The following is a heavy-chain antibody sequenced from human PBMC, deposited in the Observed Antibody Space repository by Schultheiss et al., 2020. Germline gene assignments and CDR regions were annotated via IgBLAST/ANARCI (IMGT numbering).Heavy chain of an antibody. V-gene: IGHV3-73*01. CDR3: TRPIPIRHFDWLPYYYYYGRDV. CDR2: IRSKANSYAT. D-gene: IGHD3-9*01. J-gene: IGHJ6*02. CDR1: GFTFSGSA. Sequence: GGSLRLSCAASGFTFSGSAMHWVRQASGKGLEWVGRIRSKANSYATAYAASVKGRFTISRDDSKNTAYLQMNSLKTEDTAVYYCTRPIPIRHFDWLPYYYYYGRDVWGPGPTVTVAS.